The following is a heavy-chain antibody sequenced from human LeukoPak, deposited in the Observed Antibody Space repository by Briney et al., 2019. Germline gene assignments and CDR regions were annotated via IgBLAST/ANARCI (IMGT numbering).Heavy chain of an antibody. CDR1: GGSFSSNSYY. CDR2: IYYSGST. CDR3: ARRSRTGFFDY. V-gene: IGHV4-39*01. D-gene: IGHD3-10*01. Sequence: SETLSLTCTVSGGSFSSNSYYWGWIRQPPGKGLVWIGSIYYSGSTYYNPSLKSRVTISVDTSKNQFSLKVSSVTAADTAVYYCARRSRTGFFDYWGQGTLVTVSS. J-gene: IGHJ4*02.